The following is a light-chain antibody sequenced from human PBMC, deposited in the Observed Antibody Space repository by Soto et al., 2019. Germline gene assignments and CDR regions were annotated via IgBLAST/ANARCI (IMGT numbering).Light chain of an antibody. CDR1: ERDRRY. V-gene: IGKV3-11*01. CDR2: VXA. J-gene: IGKJ1*01. CDR3: QQYKKWTQM. Sequence: DITLTQSLATVALSPGGGATRSXRAGERDRRYLAWDQQHPAXAPSXXXVVXANMATGIPARFSGSGSGTDFTLTISSLEPEDFAIYYCQQYKKWTQMFGQGTKVDIK.